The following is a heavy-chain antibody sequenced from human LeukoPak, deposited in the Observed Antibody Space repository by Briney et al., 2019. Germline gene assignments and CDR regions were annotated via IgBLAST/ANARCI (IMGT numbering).Heavy chain of an antibody. Sequence: GGTLRLSCAASGFTFSTYGMSWVRQAPGKGLEWVSGISGSGGSRFYTDSVKGRFTISRDNSKNTLYLQMNSLRAEDTAVYYCAKLREWELPDLFDYWGQGTLVTVSS. CDR3: AKLREWELPDLFDY. V-gene: IGHV3-23*01. J-gene: IGHJ4*02. CDR1: GFTFSTYG. D-gene: IGHD1-26*01. CDR2: ISGSGGSR.